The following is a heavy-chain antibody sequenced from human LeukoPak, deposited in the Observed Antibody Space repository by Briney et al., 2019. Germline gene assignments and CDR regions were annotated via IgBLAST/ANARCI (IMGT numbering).Heavy chain of an antibody. CDR2: INPNSGGT. Sequence: GASVKVSCKASGYTFTGYYMHWVRQAPGQGLEWMGWINPNSGGTKYAQKFQGRVTMTRDTSISTAYMELSSLRSDDTAVYYCARVGNIVATSAPEDAIDVWGQGTMVTVSS. CDR3: ARVGNIVATSAPEDAIDV. D-gene: IGHD5-12*01. J-gene: IGHJ3*01. V-gene: IGHV1-2*02. CDR1: GYTFTGYY.